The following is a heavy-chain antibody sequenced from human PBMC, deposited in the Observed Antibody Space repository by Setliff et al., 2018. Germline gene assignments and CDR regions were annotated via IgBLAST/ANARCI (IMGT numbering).Heavy chain of an antibody. CDR3: ARDRLLVGARYAMDV. CDR1: GGSISSGGYY. D-gene: IGHD1-26*01. J-gene: IGHJ6*03. V-gene: IGHV4-31*03. CDR2: IYYSGST. Sequence: SETLSLTCTVSGGSISSGGYYWSWIRQHPGKGLEWIGYIYYSGSTYYNPSLKSRVTISVDTSKNQFSLRLSSVTAADTAVYYCARDRLLVGARYAMDVWGKGTTVTVSS.